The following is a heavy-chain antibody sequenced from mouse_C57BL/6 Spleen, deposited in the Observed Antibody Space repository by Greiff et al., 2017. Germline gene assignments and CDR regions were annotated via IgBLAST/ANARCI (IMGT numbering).Heavy chain of an antibody. Sequence: EVQVVESGGGLVKPGGSLKLSCAASGFTFSSYAMSWVRQTPEKRLEWVATISDGGSYTYYPDNVKGRFTISRDNAKNNLYLQMSHLKSEDTAMYYCARENYGYERWYFDVWGTGTTVTVSS. CDR3: ARENYGYERWYFDV. CDR1: GFTFSSYA. V-gene: IGHV5-4*01. CDR2: ISDGGSYT. J-gene: IGHJ1*03. D-gene: IGHD2-2*01.